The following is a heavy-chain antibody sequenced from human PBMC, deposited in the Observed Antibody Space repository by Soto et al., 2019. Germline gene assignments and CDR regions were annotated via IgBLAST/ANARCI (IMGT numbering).Heavy chain of an antibody. CDR3: ANLRSYYYYYYGMDV. CDR1: GFTFSSYG. V-gene: IGHV3-30*18. CDR2: ISYDGSNK. D-gene: IGHD3-10*01. J-gene: IGHJ6*02. Sequence: QVQLVESGGGVVQPGRSLRLSCAASGFTFSSYGMHWVRQAPGKGLEWVAVISYDGSNKYYADSVKGRFTISRDNSKNTLYLQMNSMRAEDTAVYYCANLRSYYYYYYGMDVWGQGTTVTVSS.